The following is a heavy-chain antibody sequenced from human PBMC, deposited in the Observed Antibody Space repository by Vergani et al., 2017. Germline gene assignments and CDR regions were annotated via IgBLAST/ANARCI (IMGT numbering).Heavy chain of an antibody. D-gene: IGHD3-22*01. CDR1: GFTFSSYG. V-gene: IGHV3-30*18. CDR2: ISYDGSNK. J-gene: IGHJ4*02. Sequence: QVQLVESGGGVVQPGRSLRLSCAASGFTFSSYGMHWVRQAPGKGLEWVAVISYDGSNKYYADSVKGRFTISRDNSKNTRYLQMNSLRAEDTAVYYCAKVRGYDDSSGPFDYWGQGTLVTVSS. CDR3: AKVRGYDDSSGPFDY.